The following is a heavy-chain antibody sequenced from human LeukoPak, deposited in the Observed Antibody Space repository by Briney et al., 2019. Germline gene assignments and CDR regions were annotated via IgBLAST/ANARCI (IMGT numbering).Heavy chain of an antibody. D-gene: IGHD6-13*01. CDR2: IDPSDSYT. CDR1: GYSFTTYW. CDR3: ARHAKAYGSSCDY. V-gene: IGHV5-10-1*01. J-gene: IGHJ4*02. Sequence: GESLKISCQGSGYSFTTYWISWVRQMPGKGLEWMGRIDPSDSYTNYSPSFQGYVTISADKSFSTAYLQWTSLKASDTAMYYCARHAKAYGSSCDYWGQGTLVTVSS.